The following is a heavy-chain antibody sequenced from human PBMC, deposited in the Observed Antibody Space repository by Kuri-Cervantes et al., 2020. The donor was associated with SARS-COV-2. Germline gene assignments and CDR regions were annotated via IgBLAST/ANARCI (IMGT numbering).Heavy chain of an antibody. V-gene: IGHV1-69*05. Sequence: SSVKVSCNASGGTYSSYAISWVRQAPGQGLEWMGGIIPIFGKANYAQKFQGRVTITTDESTSTAYMELSSLRSDDTAVYYFARGPHNAFDIWGQGTMVTVSS. CDR3: ARGPHNAFDI. CDR2: IIPIFGKA. J-gene: IGHJ3*02. CDR1: GGTYSSYA.